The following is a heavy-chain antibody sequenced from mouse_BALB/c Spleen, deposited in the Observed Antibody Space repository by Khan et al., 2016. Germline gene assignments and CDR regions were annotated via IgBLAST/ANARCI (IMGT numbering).Heavy chain of an antibody. CDR1: GYSITSGYS. V-gene: IGHV3-1*02. CDR2: IHYSGST. CDR3: ARLRDWYFDV. Sequence: EVQLQESGPDLVKPSQSLSLTCTVTGYSITSGYSCHWIRQFPGNKLEWMGYIHYSGSTNYNPSLKSRISITRDTSKNQFFLQLNAVTNEDTATYYCARLRDWYFDVWGAGTTVTVSS. J-gene: IGHJ1*01.